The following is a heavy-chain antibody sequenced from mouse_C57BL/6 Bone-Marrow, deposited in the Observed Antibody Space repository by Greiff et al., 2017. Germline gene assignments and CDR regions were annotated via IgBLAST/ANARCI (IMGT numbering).Heavy chain of an antibody. V-gene: IGHV1-26*01. CDR2: INPNNGGT. Sequence: EVQLQQSGPELVKPGASVKISCKASGYTFTDYYMNWVKQSPGKSLEWIGDINPNNGGTSYNQKFKGKATLTVDKSSSTAYLELRSLTSEDSAVYYCARRREDDGLFYVDGWGQGTTLTVSS. J-gene: IGHJ2*01. CDR1: GYTFTDYY. D-gene: IGHD2-3*01. CDR3: ARRREDDGLFYVDG.